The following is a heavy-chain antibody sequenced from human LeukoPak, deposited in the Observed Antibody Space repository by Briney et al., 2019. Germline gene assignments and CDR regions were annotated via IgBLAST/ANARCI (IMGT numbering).Heavy chain of an antibody. J-gene: IGHJ4*02. Sequence: GGSLRLSCAASGFDFNDFAMTWVRQAPGKGLEWVSSMSGSGDTTEYAASVKGRFTISRDNAKNSLYLQMNSLRAEDTAVYYCAGLPTYSSGWGRWGQGTLVTVSS. V-gene: IGHV3-23*01. D-gene: IGHD6-19*01. CDR3: AGLPTYSSGWGR. CDR2: MSGSGDTT. CDR1: GFDFNDFA.